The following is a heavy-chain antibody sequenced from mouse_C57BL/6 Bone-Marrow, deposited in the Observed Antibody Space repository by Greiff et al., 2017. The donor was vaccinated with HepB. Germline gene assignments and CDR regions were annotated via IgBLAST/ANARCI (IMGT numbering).Heavy chain of an antibody. D-gene: IGHD2-5*01. CDR2: IDPSDSYT. V-gene: IGHV1-69*01. CDR3: ARSLLHSNCWYFDV. CDR1: GYTFTSYW. J-gene: IGHJ1*03. Sequence: QVQLQQPGAELVMPGASVKLSCKASGYTFTSYWMHWVKQRPGQGLEWIGEIDPSDSYTNYNEKFKGKATLTADKSSSTAYMQFSSLTSEDSAIYYCARSLLHSNCWYFDVWGTGTTVTVSS.